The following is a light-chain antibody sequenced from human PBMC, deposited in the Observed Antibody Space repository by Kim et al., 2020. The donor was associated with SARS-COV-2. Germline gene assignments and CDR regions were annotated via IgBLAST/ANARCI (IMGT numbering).Light chain of an antibody. CDR3: QQYGSSPYT. Sequence: LSPGETATLSCRASQRIANNFLAWYQQKPGQAPRLLIYGASNRATGIPDRFRGSGSGTDFALTFSRLEPEDFAVYFCQQYGSSPYTFGQGTKLEI. V-gene: IGKV3-20*01. CDR1: QRIANNF. J-gene: IGKJ2*01. CDR2: GAS.